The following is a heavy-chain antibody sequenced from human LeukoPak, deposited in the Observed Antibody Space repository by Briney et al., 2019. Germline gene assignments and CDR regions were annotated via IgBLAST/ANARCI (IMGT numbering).Heavy chain of an antibody. CDR3: AREPDTAMVDPFDY. D-gene: IGHD5-18*01. J-gene: IGHJ4*02. CDR1: GFTFSSYS. Sequence: GGSLRLSCAASGFTFSSYSMNWVRQAPGKGLEWVSSISSSSSYIYYADSVKGRFTISRDNAKNSLYLQMNSPRAEDTAAYYCAREPDTAMVDPFDYWGQGTLVTVSS. CDR2: ISSSSSYI. V-gene: IGHV3-21*01.